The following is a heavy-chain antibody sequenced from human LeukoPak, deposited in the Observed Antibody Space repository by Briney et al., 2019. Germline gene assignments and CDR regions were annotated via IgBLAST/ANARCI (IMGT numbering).Heavy chain of an antibody. J-gene: IGHJ5*02. CDR1: GGTFSSYA. Sequence: ASVKVSCKASGGTFSSYAISWVRQAPGQGLEWMGWISAYNGNTNYAQKLQGRVTMTTDTSTSTAYMELRSLRSDDTAVYYCAREGLWKYCSSTSCYEEWFDPWGQGTLVTVSS. D-gene: IGHD2-2*01. CDR3: AREGLWKYCSSTSCYEEWFDP. CDR2: ISAYNGNT. V-gene: IGHV1-18*01.